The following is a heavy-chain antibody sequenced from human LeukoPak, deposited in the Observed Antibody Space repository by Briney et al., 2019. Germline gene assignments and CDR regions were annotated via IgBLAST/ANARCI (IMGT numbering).Heavy chain of an antibody. CDR1: GGSFSGYY. CDR3: ARGHHDFWSGYPPLDY. Sequence: SETPSLTCAVYGGSFSGYYWSWIRQPPGKGLEWIGEINHSGSTNYNPSLKSRVTISVDTSKNQFSLKLSSVTAADTAVYYCARGHHDFWSGYPPLDYWGQGTLVTVSS. CDR2: INHSGST. V-gene: IGHV4-34*01. J-gene: IGHJ4*02. D-gene: IGHD3-3*01.